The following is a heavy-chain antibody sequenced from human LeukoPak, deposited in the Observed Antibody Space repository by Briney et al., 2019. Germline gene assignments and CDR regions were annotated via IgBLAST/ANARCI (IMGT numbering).Heavy chain of an antibody. CDR3: ARDHDTTGDRRAFDV. D-gene: IGHD7-27*01. V-gene: IGHV4-59*01. CDR2: FYYGRST. Sequence: SETLSLTCTVSGGSIRSYYWSWIRQPPGKELEWIGFFYYGRSTNYNPSLKSRVAISVDTSKNQLSLKLRSVTAADTAIYYCARDHDTTGDRRAFDVWGRGTMVTVSS. J-gene: IGHJ3*01. CDR1: GGSIRSYY.